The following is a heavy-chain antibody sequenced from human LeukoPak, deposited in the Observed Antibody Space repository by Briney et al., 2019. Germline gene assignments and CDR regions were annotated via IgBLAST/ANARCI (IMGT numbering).Heavy chain of an antibody. V-gene: IGHV4-39*01. D-gene: IGHD3-10*01. CDR1: GGSISSSNYF. J-gene: IGHJ4*02. Sequence: PSETLSLTCTVSGGSISSSNYFWGWIRQSPGRGLEWIGSISYGGDTYYNPSLKSRVTISVDTSKNQFSLKLSSVTAADTAVYYCARTRYYYNSRSYGAPYYFDYWGQGTLVTVSS. CDR3: ARTRYYYNSRSYGAPYYFDY. CDR2: ISYGGDT.